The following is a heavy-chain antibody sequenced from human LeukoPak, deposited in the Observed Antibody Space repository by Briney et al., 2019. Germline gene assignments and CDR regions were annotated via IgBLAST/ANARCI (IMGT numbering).Heavy chain of an antibody. V-gene: IGHV1-69*01. CDR1: GGTFSSYA. J-gene: IGHJ6*04. D-gene: IGHD5-12*01. CDR2: IIPIFGTA. Sequence: GSSVKVSCKASGGTFSSYAISWVRQAPGQGLEWMGGIIPIFGTANYARKFQGRVTITADESTSTAYMELSSLRSEDTAVYYCARGEWLRLEPHYYYGMDVWGKGTTVTVSS. CDR3: ARGEWLRLEPHYYYGMDV.